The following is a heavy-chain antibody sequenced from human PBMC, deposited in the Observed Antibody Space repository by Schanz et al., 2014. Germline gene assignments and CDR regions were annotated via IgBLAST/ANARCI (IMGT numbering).Heavy chain of an antibody. CDR2: IGRRGQVI. V-gene: IGHV3-21*01. CDR1: GFPFSYYT. CDR3: ARDRVQYSSGWYSDS. J-gene: IGHJ4*02. Sequence: VQLVESGGGVVQPGGSLRLSCAVSGFPFSYYTMNWVRQAPGKGPEWVACIGRRGQVIYYADSMEGRFTISRDNAQNTLYLQMSSLRLEDTAVYYCARDRVQYSSGWYSDSWGQGTLVTVSS. D-gene: IGHD6-19*01.